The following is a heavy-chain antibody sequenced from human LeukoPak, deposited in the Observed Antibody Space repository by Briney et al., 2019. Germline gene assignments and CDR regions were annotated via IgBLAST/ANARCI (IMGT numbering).Heavy chain of an antibody. Sequence: ASVKVSCKASGYTFTSNYIHWVRQAPGQGLEWMGMIYPRDGSTSYAQKFQGRVTMTRDTSTSTVYMELSSLRSEDTAVYYCARVDLTLPYYFDYWGQGTLVTVSS. D-gene: IGHD2-15*01. CDR1: GYTFTSNY. J-gene: IGHJ4*02. CDR3: ARVDLTLPYYFDY. V-gene: IGHV1-46*01. CDR2: IYPRDGST.